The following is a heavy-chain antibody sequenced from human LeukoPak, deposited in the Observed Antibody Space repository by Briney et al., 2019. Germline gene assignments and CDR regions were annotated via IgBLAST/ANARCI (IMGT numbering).Heavy chain of an antibody. D-gene: IGHD2-15*01. Sequence: HPGGSLRLSCAASGITFSSLWMSWFRQAPGKGLEWVADIKHDGTEEHYVASVKGRFTISRDNAKLYLQMNSLRAEDTAMYYCAGGQGWHFDLWGRGTLITVSS. V-gene: IGHV3-7*01. CDR1: GITFSSLW. CDR3: AGGQGWHFDL. CDR2: IKHDGTEE. J-gene: IGHJ2*01.